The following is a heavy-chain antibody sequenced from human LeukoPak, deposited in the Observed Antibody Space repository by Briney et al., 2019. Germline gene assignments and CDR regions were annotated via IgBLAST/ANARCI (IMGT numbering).Heavy chain of an antibody. Sequence: SQTLSLTCTVSGGSISSGDYYWSWIRQPPGEGLEWIGYISYSGSTYYNPSLKSRVTISLDTSKNQFSLKLSSVTAADTAVYYCARAVDYYGSGSYYKRWFDPWGQGTLVTVSS. CDR3: ARAVDYYGSGSYYKRWFDP. D-gene: IGHD3-10*01. CDR2: ISYSGST. V-gene: IGHV4-30-4*08. J-gene: IGHJ5*02. CDR1: GGSISSGDYY.